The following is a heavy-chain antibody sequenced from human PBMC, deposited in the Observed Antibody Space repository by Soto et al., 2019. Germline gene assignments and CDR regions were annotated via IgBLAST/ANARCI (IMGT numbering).Heavy chain of an antibody. CDR3: AKDSGSGSYYNAYYYYGMDV. V-gene: IGHV3-9*01. Sequence: PGGSLILSDAASGFPFVYYALRLVRLSPGKGLESVSAICANSGSISYAASVKGRFTISRAXAKSSLYRQMNSLRAEETDLYYCAKDSGSGSYYNAYYYYGMDVWGQGTTVTVSS. CDR1: GFPFVYYA. D-gene: IGHD3-10*01. CDR2: ICANSGSI. J-gene: IGHJ6*02.